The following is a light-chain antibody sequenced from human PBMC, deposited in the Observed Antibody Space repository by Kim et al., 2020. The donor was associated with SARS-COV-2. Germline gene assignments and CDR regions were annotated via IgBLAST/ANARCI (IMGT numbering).Light chain of an antibody. CDR2: GKN. V-gene: IGLV3-19*01. Sequence: SSELPQDPAVSVALGQTVRITCQGDSLRSYYASWYQQKPGQAPVLVIYGKNNRPSGIPDRFSGSSSGNTASLTITGAQAEDEADYYCNSRDSSGNPNWVF. CDR3: NSRDSSGNPNWV. CDR1: SLRSYY. J-gene: IGLJ3*02.